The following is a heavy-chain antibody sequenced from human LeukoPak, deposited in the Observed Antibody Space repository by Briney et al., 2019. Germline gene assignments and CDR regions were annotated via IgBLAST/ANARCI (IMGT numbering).Heavy chain of an antibody. Sequence: PGGSLRLSCAASGFTFSNYAMNWVRQAPGKGLEWVSGISGSGGTTYYADPVKGRFTISRDNSKNTLYLQMNSLRAEDTAVYYCAKDAKKDILVRGVKKAYYFDYWGQGTLVTVSS. CDR1: GFTFSNYA. J-gene: IGHJ4*02. CDR2: ISGSGGTT. CDR3: AKDAKKDILVRGVKKAYYFDY. V-gene: IGHV3-23*01. D-gene: IGHD3-10*01.